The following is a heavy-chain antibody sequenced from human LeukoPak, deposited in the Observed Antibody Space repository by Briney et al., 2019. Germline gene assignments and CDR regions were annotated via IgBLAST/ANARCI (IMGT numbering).Heavy chain of an antibody. CDR2: INTNTGNP. D-gene: IGHD6-13*01. Sequence: ASVKVSCKASGYIFNSYAMNWVRQAPGQGLEWMGWINTNTGNPTYAQGFTGRFVFSLDTSVSTAYLQISSLKAEDTAVYYCARDFVPGYSSSWGFDPWGQGTLVTVSS. CDR3: ARDFVPGYSSSWGFDP. CDR1: GYIFNSYA. V-gene: IGHV7-4-1*02. J-gene: IGHJ5*02.